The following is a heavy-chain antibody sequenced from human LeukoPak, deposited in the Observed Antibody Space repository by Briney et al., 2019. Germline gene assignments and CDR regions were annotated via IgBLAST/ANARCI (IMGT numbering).Heavy chain of an antibody. V-gene: IGHV1-18*01. CDR2: ISGYNGNP. D-gene: IGHD6-19*01. J-gene: IGHJ4*02. CDR3: ARDPGVAVAGIRLFDY. Sequence: GASVKVSCKTSGYTFTDYGISWVRQAPGQGLEWMGWISGYNGNPRYAQKVQGRVTMTTDTSTNTAYMEVNSLRSDDTAIYYCARDPGVAVAGIRLFDYWGQGTLVIVSS. CDR1: GYTFTDYG.